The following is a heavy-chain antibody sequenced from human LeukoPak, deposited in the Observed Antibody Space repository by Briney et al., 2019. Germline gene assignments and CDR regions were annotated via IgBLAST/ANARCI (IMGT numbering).Heavy chain of an antibody. CDR2: IYSSGTT. J-gene: IGHJ3*01. Sequence: SKTLSLTCTVSGGSITSGSHYWNWIRQPPGKGLEWIGNIYSSGTTYYNPSLPSLKSRVTILIDTSNSQFSLRLRSVTAADTAVYYCASLRKRGGAFDLWGQGTVVTVSS. CDR3: ASLRKRGGAFDL. CDR1: GGSITSGSHY. V-gene: IGHV4-39*07.